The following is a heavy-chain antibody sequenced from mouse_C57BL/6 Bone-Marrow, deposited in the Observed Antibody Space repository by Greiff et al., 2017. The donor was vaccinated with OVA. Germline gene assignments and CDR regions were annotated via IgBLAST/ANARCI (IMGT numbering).Heavy chain of an antibody. Sequence: EVQLVESGGGLVKPGGSLKLSCAASGFTFSDYGMHWVRQAPEKGLEWVAYISSGSSTIYYADTVKGRFTISRDNAKNTLFLQMTSLRSEDTAMYYYARPLYYGSSYDYIDYWGQGTTLTVSS. CDR2: ISSGSSTI. D-gene: IGHD1-1*01. CDR3: ARPLYYGSSYDYIDY. V-gene: IGHV5-17*01. CDR1: GFTFSDYG. J-gene: IGHJ2*01.